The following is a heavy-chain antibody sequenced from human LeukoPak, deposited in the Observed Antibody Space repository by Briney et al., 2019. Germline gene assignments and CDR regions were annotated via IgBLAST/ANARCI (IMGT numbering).Heavy chain of an antibody. CDR3: ARGSTTGYYKRPFDY. Sequence: PSETLSLTCAVYGGSFSGYYWSWIRQPPGKGLEWIGEINHSGSTNYNPSLKSRVTISVDTSKNQFSLKLSSVTAADTAVYYCARGSTTGYYKRPFDYWGHGTLSPSPQ. D-gene: IGHD3-9*01. CDR1: GGSFSGYY. J-gene: IGHJ4*01. CDR2: INHSGST. V-gene: IGHV4-34*01.